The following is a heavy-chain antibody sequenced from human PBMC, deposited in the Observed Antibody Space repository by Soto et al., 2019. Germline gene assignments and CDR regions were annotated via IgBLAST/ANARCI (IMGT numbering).Heavy chain of an antibody. J-gene: IGHJ4*02. CDR1: GFTFDNYG. CDR2: ISYDDSYR. CDR3: AGGDYGDSIDF. V-gene: IGHV3-33*01. D-gene: IGHD4-17*01. Sequence: QVHLVESGGGVVQPGMSLRLSCAASGFTFDNYGMLWVRQAPGKGLEWVALISYDDSYRYYTNSVRGRFTISRDNSKNMVFLHMNSLQGDDTAVYYCAGGDYGDSIDFWGQGTLVTVSS.